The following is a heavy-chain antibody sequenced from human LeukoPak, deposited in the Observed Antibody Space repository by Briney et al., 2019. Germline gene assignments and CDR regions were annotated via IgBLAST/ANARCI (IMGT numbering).Heavy chain of an antibody. D-gene: IGHD3-22*01. CDR1: GYTFSSYG. CDR2: INPNSGGT. V-gene: IGHV1-2*02. J-gene: IGHJ3*02. CDR3: ARESNYYDSSDYYQGDAFDI. Sequence: GASVKVSCKASGYTFSSYGISWVRQAPGQGLEWMGWINPNSGGTNYAQKFQGRVTMTRDTSIRTAYMELSRLRSDDTAVYYCARESNYYDSSDYYQGDAFDIWGQGTMVTVSS.